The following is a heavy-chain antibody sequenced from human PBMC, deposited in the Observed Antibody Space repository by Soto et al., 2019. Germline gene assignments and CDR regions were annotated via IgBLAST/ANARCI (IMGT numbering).Heavy chain of an antibody. CDR2: INHSGSA. Sequence: SETLSLTCAVYGESFSVHIWTWIRQTPGKGLQWIGQINHSGSASYNPSLKSRVTISVHTSNSQFSLELSSVTAADTAVYYCARGLITGSHYSGGWYYFDSWGQGTQVTVSS. J-gene: IGHJ4*02. V-gene: IGHV4-34*01. D-gene: IGHD6-19*01. CDR3: ARGLITGSHYSGGWYYFDS. CDR1: GESFSVHI.